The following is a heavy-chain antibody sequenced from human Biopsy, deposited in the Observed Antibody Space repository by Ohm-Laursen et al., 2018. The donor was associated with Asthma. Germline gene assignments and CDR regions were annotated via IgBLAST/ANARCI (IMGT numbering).Heavy chain of an antibody. CDR2: IYYSGST. V-gene: IGHV4-31*03. CDR3: ARAQDYYDSRGYYRSFDY. CDR1: YGSITSGDYY. D-gene: IGHD3-22*01. J-gene: IGHJ4*02. Sequence: TLSLTCTVSYGSITSGDYYWTWIRQHPGKGLEWIGFIYYSGSTYYNPSLKSRVSISIDTSKNQFPLKLSSVTAADTAVYYCARAQDYYDSRGYYRSFDYWGQGTLVTVSS.